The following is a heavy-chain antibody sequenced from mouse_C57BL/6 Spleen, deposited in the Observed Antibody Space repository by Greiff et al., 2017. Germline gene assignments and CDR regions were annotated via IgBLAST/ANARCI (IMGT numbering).Heavy chain of an antibody. V-gene: IGHV1-55*01. Sequence: QVQLQQPGAELVKPGASVKMSCKASGYTFTSYWITWVKQRPGQGLEWIGDIYPGSGSTNYNEKFKSKATLTVDTSSSTAYMQLSSLTSEDSAVYYCARSPITTVVAMDYWGQGTSVTVSS. CDR1: GYTFTSYW. J-gene: IGHJ4*01. CDR2: IYPGSGST. D-gene: IGHD1-1*01. CDR3: ARSPITTVVAMDY.